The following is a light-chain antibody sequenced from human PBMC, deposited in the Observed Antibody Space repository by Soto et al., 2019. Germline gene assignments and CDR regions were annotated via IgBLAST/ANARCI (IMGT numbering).Light chain of an antibody. J-gene: IGKJ1*01. CDR2: DAS. CDR1: QSISSW. Sequence: DIQMTQSPSTLSASVGDRGTITCRASQSISSWLAWYQQKPGKAPKLLIYDASSLESGVASRFRGSGSGTEFTLTISRLQPDDFATYFCQQYNSWTFGQGTKVEIK. CDR3: QQYNSWT. V-gene: IGKV1-5*01.